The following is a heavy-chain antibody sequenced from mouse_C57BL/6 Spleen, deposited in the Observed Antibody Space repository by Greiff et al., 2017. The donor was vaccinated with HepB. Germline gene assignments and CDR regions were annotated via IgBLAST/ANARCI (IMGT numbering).Heavy chain of an antibody. V-gene: IGHV5-9-1*02. CDR1: GFTFSSYA. Sequence: EVKVEESGEGLVKPGGSLKLSCAASGFTFSSYAMSWVRQTPEKRLEWVAYISSGGDYIYYADTVKGRFTISRDNARNTLYLQMSSLKAEDTAMYYCTRESSSPPMDYWGQGTSVTVSS. CDR2: ISSGGDYI. D-gene: IGHD1-1*01. J-gene: IGHJ4*01. CDR3: TRESSSPPMDY.